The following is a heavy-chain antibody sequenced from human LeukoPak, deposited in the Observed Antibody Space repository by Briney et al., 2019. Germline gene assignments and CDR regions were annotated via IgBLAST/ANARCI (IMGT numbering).Heavy chain of an antibody. V-gene: IGHV3-66*02. Sequence: GGSLRLSCAASGFTVSSNYMSWVRQAPGKRLEWVSVIYSGGSTYYADSVKGRFTISRDNSKNTLYLQMNSLRAEDTAVYYCARGPLSYYGSGSNGMDAWGQGTTVTVSS. D-gene: IGHD3-10*01. CDR2: IYSGGST. J-gene: IGHJ6*02. CDR1: GFTVSSNY. CDR3: ARGPLSYYGSGSNGMDA.